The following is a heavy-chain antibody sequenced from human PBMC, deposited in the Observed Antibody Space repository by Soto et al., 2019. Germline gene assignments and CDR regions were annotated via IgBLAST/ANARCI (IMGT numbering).Heavy chain of an antibody. CDR3: ARGGDYYDGSRGELGMDV. Sequence: QVQLVESGGAVVQPGTSLRLSCAASGFTFSTSAMHWVRQAPGKGLEWVAFLLHDSSDIFYADSVKGRFTVSRDNSKNTLYIQLIRLRAEDTAVYYCARGGDYYDGSRGELGMDVWGQGTTVTVSS. CDR1: GFTFSTSA. V-gene: IGHV3-33*05. D-gene: IGHD3-22*01. J-gene: IGHJ6*02. CDR2: LLHDSSDI.